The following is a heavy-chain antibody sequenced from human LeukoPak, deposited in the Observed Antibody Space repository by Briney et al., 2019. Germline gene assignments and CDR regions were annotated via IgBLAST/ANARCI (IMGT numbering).Heavy chain of an antibody. D-gene: IGHD2-2*01. V-gene: IGHV3-23*01. CDR1: GFTFTSYA. Sequence: PGGSLRLSCAASGFTFTSYAMSWVRQAPGKRLEWVSTIGSSGGSAYYADSVKGRFTISRANSKNTLYLQMHTLRAEDTAVYYCAKGYCTSTSCPLGYWGQGTLVTVSS. CDR3: AKGYCTSTSCPLGY. J-gene: IGHJ4*02. CDR2: IGSSGGSA.